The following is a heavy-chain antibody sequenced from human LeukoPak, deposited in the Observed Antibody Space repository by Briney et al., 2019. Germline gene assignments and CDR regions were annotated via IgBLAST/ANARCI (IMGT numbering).Heavy chain of an antibody. D-gene: IGHD6-19*01. V-gene: IGHV3-49*04. CDR1: GFTFGDYA. J-gene: IGHJ4*02. CDR3: TRDSLLFCNSGWYHYFDY. CDR2: IRSKAYGGTT. Sequence: PGRSLRLSCTASGFTFGDYAMSWVRQAPGKGLEWVGFIRSKAYGGTTEYAASVKGRFTISRDDSKSIAYLQMNSLKTEDTAVYYCTRDSLLFCNSGWYHYFDYWGQGTLVTVSS.